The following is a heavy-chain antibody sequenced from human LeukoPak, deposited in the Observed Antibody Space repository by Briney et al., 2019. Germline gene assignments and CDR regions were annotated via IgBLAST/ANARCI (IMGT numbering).Heavy chain of an antibody. D-gene: IGHD3-9*01. J-gene: IGHJ4*02. CDR3: ASYILNGYFEF. CDR1: GFTFSCYT. V-gene: IGHV3-21*01. CDR2: ISSSSTYI. Sequence: PGGSLRLSCAASGFTFSCYTMNWVRQAPGRGLEWVSFISSSSTYIYYADSVKGRFTISRDNVENSLYLQMSSLRDEDTAVYYCASYILNGYFEFWGQGTLVTVSS.